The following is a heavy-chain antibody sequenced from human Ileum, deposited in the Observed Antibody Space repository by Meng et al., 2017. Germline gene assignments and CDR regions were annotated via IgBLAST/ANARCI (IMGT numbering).Heavy chain of an antibody. CDR3: ARENTIFGVVWGSWFDP. CDR2: IYYSGST. CDR1: GGSISSGDYY. V-gene: IGHV4-30-4*01. D-gene: IGHD3-3*01. J-gene: IGHJ5*02. Sequence: QVQLQESGPGLVKPSQTLSLTCTVSGGSISSGDYYWSWIRQPPGKGLEWIGYIYYSGSTYYNPSLKSRVTISVDTSKNQFSLKLSSVTAADTAVYYCARENTIFGVVWGSWFDPWGQGTLVTVFS.